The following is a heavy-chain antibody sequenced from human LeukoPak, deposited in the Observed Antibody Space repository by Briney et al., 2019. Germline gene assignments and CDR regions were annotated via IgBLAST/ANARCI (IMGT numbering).Heavy chain of an antibody. CDR2: IYYSGST. Sequence: PSETLSLTCTVSGGSISSYYWSWIRQPPGKGLEWIGYIYYSGSTNYNPSLKSRVTISVDTSKNQFSLKRSSVTAADTAVYYCASRSLWSGYYDYWGQGTLVTVSS. V-gene: IGHV4-59*01. D-gene: IGHD3-3*01. J-gene: IGHJ4*02. CDR3: ASRSLWSGYYDY. CDR1: GGSISSYY.